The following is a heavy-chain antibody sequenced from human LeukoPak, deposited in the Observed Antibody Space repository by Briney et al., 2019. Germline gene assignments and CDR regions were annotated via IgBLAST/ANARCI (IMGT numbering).Heavy chain of an antibody. CDR3: ARDYYGSFNWFDP. Sequence: ASVKVSYKASGYTFTSYDINWVRQATGQGLEWMGWMNPNGDNTGYAQKFQGRVTMTRNTSISTAYMELSSLRSEDTAVYYCARDYYGSFNWFDPWGQGTLVTVSS. CDR1: GYTFTSYD. V-gene: IGHV1-8*01. D-gene: IGHD3-10*01. CDR2: MNPNGDNT. J-gene: IGHJ5*02.